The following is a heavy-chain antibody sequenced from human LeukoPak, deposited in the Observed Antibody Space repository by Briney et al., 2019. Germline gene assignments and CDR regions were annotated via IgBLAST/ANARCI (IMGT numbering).Heavy chain of an antibody. CDR3: ARAGGLLWFGELSDYFDY. Sequence: GGSLRLSCAASGFTFSSYWMSWVRQAPGKGLEWVANIKQDGSEKYYVDSVKGRFTISRDNAKNSLYLQMNSLRAEDTAVYYCARAGGLLWFGELSDYFDYWGQGTLVTVSS. CDR1: GFTFSSYW. CDR2: IKQDGSEK. D-gene: IGHD3-10*01. V-gene: IGHV3-7*03. J-gene: IGHJ4*02.